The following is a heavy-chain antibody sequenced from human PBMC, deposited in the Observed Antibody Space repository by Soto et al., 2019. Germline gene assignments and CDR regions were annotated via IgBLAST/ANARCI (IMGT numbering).Heavy chain of an antibody. CDR2: IYHSGRT. CDR1: GESISSSSYY. V-gene: IGHV4-39*01. D-gene: IGHD2-21*02. Sequence: SETLSLTCIVSGESISSSSYYWGWIRQPPGKGLEWIGSIYHSGRTYYNPSLKSRVSISIDTSKNQFSLKLSSVTAADTALYYCAGQRTTVVTQAYFDYWAQGALVT. CDR3: AGQRTTVVTQAYFDY. J-gene: IGHJ4*02.